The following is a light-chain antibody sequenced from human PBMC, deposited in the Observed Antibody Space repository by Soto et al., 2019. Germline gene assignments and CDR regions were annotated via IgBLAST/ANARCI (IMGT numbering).Light chain of an antibody. J-gene: IGKJ1*01. Sequence: EIVMTQSPATLSVSPGERPTLSCGAIQSVSSNLAWYQQKPGQAPRLLIYGASSSATGIPDRFSGSGSGTDFALTISRLEPEDFAVYYCQQYGSSPITFGQGTKVDIK. V-gene: IGKV3-20*01. CDR1: QSVSSN. CDR3: QQYGSSPIT. CDR2: GAS.